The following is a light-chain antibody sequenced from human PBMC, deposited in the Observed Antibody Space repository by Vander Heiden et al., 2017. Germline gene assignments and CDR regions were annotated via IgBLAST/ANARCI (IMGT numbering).Light chain of an antibody. J-gene: IGKJ1*01. CDR2: WAY. Sequence: DIVMTQSPDSLAVSLGERATINCKSSQSVLSSSNNKNYLAWYQQKPGQPPKLLIYWAYTRESGVPDRFSGSGSGTDFTLTISSLQAEDVAVYYCQQYYSRFRRFGQGTKVEFK. CDR1: QSVLSSSNNKNY. V-gene: IGKV4-1*01. CDR3: QQYYSRFRR.